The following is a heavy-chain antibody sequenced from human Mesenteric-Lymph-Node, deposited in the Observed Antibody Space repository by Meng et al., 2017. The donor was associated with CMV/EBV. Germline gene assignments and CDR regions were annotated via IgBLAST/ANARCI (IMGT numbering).Heavy chain of an antibody. CDR2: MNPNTYST. D-gene: IGHD2-2*02. J-gene: IGHJ3*02. Sequence: ASVKVSCKASGYTFPSYDINWVRQATGQGLEWMGWMNPNTYSTGYAQKFQGRVTMTRNTSISTAYMELSSLRSEDTAVYYCARGPVYCTSTSCYIRAFDIWGQGTMVTVSS. V-gene: IGHV1-8*01. CDR3: ARGPVYCTSTSCYIRAFDI. CDR1: GYTFPSYD.